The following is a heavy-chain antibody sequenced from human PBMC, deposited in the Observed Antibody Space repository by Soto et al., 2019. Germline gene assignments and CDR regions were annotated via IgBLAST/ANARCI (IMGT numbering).Heavy chain of an antibody. Sequence: QLQLQESGSGLVKPSQTLSLTCAVSGGSISSGGYSWSWIRQPPGKGLEWIGYIYHSGSTYYNPSIKRRVTISVDRSKNQFSLKLSSVTSADPAGYYCASVPGLWGRGTLVTVSS. J-gene: IGHJ2*01. D-gene: IGHD2-2*01. V-gene: IGHV4-30-2*01. CDR1: GGSISSGGYS. CDR3: ASVPGL. CDR2: IYHSGST.